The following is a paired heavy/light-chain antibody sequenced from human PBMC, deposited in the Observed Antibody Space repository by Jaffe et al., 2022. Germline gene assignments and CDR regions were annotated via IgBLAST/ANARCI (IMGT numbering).Heavy chain of an antibody. CDR1: GFTFDDYA. Sequence: EVQLVESGGGLVQPGRSLRLSCAASGFTFDDYAMHWVRQAPGKGLEWVSGISWNSGSIGYADSVKGRFTISRDNAKNSLYLQMNSLRAEDTALYYCAKDIGDYDFWSGSYYYYYYMDVWGKGTTVTVSS. J-gene: IGHJ6*03. D-gene: IGHD3-3*01. CDR2: ISWNSGSI. V-gene: IGHV3-9*01. CDR3: AKDIGDYDFWSGSYYYYYYMDV.
Light chain of an antibody. Sequence: QSALTQPASVSGSPGQSITISCTGTSSDVGGYNYVSWYQQHPGKAPKLMIYDVSNRPSGVSNRFSGSKSGNTASLTISGLQAEDEADYYCSSYTSSSTSVVFGGGTKLTVL. V-gene: IGLV2-14*03. CDR2: DVS. J-gene: IGLJ2*01. CDR1: SSDVGGYNY. CDR3: SSYTSSSTSVV.